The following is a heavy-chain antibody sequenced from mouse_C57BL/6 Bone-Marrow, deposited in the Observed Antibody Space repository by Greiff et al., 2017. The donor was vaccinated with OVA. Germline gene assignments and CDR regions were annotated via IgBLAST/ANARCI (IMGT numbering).Heavy chain of an antibody. Sequence: VQLQQPGAELVMPGASVKLSCKASGYTFTSYWMHWVKQRPGQGLEWIGEIDPSDSYTNYNQKFKGKSTLTVDKSSSTAYMQLSSLTSEDSAVYYCARGGPYYYGSSSFAYWGQGTLVTVSA. CDR2: IDPSDSYT. J-gene: IGHJ3*01. D-gene: IGHD1-1*01. V-gene: IGHV1-69*01. CDR1: GYTFTSYW. CDR3: ARGGPYYYGSSSFAY.